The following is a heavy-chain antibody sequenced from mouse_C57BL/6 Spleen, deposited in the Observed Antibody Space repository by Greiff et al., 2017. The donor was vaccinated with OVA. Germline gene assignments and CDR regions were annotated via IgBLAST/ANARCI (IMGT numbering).Heavy chain of an antibody. CDR2: INPNNGGT. CDR3: ARSEYDYGAMDY. V-gene: IGHV1-26*01. CDR1: GYTFTDYY. J-gene: IGHJ4*01. D-gene: IGHD2-10*02. Sequence: EVQLQQSGPELVKPGASVKISCKASGYTFTDYYMNWVKQSHGKSLEWIGDINPNNGGTSYNQKFKGKATLTVDKSSSTAYMELRSLTSEDSAVYYCARSEYDYGAMDYWGQGTSVTVSS.